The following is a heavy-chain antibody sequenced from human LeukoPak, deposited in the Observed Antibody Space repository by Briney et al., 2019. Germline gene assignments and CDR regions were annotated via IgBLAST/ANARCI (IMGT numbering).Heavy chain of an antibody. CDR1: GFTFSSYS. Sequence: GGSLRLSRAASGFTFSSYSMNWVRQAPGKGLEWVSSISSSSSYIYYADSVKGRFTISRDNAKNSLYLQMNSLRAEDTAVYYCARDHVFGVFDIWGQGTMVTVSS. D-gene: IGHD3-3*01. CDR2: ISSSSSYI. CDR3: ARDHVFGVFDI. V-gene: IGHV3-21*01. J-gene: IGHJ3*02.